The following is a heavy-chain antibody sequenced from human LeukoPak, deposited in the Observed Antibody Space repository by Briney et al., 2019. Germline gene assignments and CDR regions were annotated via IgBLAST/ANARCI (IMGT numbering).Heavy chain of an antibody. V-gene: IGHV1-69*13. CDR3: ARGGDFRSSPRLMVGFDP. J-gene: IGHJ5*02. Sequence: SVKVSCKASGGTFSSYAISWVRQAPGQGLEWMGGIIPTFGTANYAQKFQGRVTITADESTSTAYMELSSLRSEDTAVYYCARGGDFRSSPRLMVGFDPWGQGTLVTVSS. CDR1: GGTFSSYA. CDR2: IIPTFGTA. D-gene: IGHD2-8*01.